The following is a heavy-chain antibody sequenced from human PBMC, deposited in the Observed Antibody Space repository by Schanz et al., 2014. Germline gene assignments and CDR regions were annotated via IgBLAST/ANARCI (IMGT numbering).Heavy chain of an antibody. J-gene: IGHJ4*02. CDR1: GFTLSSYA. D-gene: IGHD3-9*01. V-gene: IGHV3-23*04. CDR3: AKQIHYDILTVTRN. Sequence: VQLVESGGGVVQPGRSLRLSCAAYGFTLSSYAMHWVRQAPGKGLEWVSSISHSGGSKYYADSVKGRFTISRDNSKNILYLQMNSLRAEDTAVYYCAKQIHYDILTVTRNWGQGTLVTVSS. CDR2: ISHSGGSK.